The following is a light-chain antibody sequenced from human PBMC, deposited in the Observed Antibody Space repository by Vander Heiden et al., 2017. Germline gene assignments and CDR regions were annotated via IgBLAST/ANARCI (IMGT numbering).Light chain of an antibody. CDR3: AAWDDSLNGRV. J-gene: IGLJ2*01. CDR1: SSNIGSNT. CDR2: SNN. Sequence: QSLLPQPPSASGTPGKRVTISCSGSSSNIGSNTVNWYQQLPGTAPKLLIYSNNQRPSGVPDRFSGSKSGTSASLAISGLQSEDEADYYCAAWDDSLNGRVFGGGTKMTVL. V-gene: IGLV1-44*01.